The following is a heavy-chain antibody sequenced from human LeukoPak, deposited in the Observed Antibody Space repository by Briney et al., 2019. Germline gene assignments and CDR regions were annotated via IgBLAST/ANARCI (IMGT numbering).Heavy chain of an antibody. Sequence: GGSLRLSCAASGFTFSGYGMHWVRLAPGKGLEWVADIWFDGKNEHFAASVKGRFTISRDNSKNTLYLQMNSLRAEDTAVYYCAKDWVPANTWGQGTLVTVSS. CDR1: GFTFSGYG. D-gene: IGHD2-2*01. J-gene: IGHJ5*02. CDR3: AKDWVPANT. V-gene: IGHV3-33*06. CDR2: IWFDGKNE.